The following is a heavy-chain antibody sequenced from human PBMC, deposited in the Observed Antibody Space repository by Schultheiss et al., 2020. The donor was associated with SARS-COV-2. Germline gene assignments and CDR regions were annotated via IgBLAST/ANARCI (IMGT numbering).Heavy chain of an antibody. Sequence: GGSLRLSCAASGFTFSSYEMNWVRQAPGKGLEWVSYISSSGSTIYYADSVKGRFTISRDNSKNTLYLQMNSLKTEDTAVYYCARDRSGYDYWGEGTLVTVSS. CDR3: ARDRSGYDY. CDR1: GFTFSSYE. D-gene: IGHD5-12*01. V-gene: IGHV3-48*03. J-gene: IGHJ4*02. CDR2: ISSSGSTI.